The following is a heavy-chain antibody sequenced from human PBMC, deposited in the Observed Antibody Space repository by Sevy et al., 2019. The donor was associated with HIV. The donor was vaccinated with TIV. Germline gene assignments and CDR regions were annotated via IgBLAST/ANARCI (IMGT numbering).Heavy chain of an antibody. J-gene: IGHJ6*02. V-gene: IGHV4-59*03. CDR2: VYYTGGI. CDR1: GGSISAYY. D-gene: IGHD3-22*01. Sequence: SETLSLTCTVSGGSISAYYWSWIRQPPGKGLEWIGYVYYTGGINYNPSLKSRVTRSLDTSNNQFSLRLTSVTAAETAIYYCAGYSSGSHYYGLDVWGQGTAVTVSS. CDR3: AGYSSGSHYYGLDV.